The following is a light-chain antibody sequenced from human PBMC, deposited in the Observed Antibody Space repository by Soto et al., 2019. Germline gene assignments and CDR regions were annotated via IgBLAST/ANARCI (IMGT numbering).Light chain of an antibody. J-gene: IGLJ1*01. Sequence: QSVLTQPASVSGTTGQLISISCTGTSSDVGGYNHVSWYQQHPGKAPKLMIYGVSNRPSGVSNRFFGSKSDNTASLTISGLQAEDEADYYCTSYASSSTYVFGSGTKVTVL. CDR1: SSDVGGYNH. CDR2: GVS. V-gene: IGLV2-14*03. CDR3: TSYASSSTYV.